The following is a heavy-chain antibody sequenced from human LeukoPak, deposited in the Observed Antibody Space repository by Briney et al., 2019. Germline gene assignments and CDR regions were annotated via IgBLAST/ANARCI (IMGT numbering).Heavy chain of an antibody. CDR3: AKAGREMATLKLQYYFDY. CDR1: GFTFSSYA. J-gene: IGHJ4*02. D-gene: IGHD5-24*01. V-gene: IGHV3-30-3*01. CDR2: ISYDGSNK. Sequence: GGSLRLSCAASGFTFSSYAMHWVRQAPGKGLEWVAVISYDGSNKYYADSVKGRSTISRDNSKNTLYLQMNSLGAEDTAVYYCAKAGREMATLKLQYYFDYWGQGTLVTVSS.